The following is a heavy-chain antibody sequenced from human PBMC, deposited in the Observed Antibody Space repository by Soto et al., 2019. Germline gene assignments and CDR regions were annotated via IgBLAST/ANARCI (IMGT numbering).Heavy chain of an antibody. V-gene: IGHV3-30-3*01. CDR2: ISYDGSNK. D-gene: IGHD3-9*01. J-gene: IGHJ6*02. CDR3: ARGGILTGYYPFYYYGMDV. Sequence: QVQLVESGGGVVQPGRSLRLSCAASGFTFSSYAMHWVRQAPGKGLEWVAVISYDGSNKYYADSVKGRFTISRDNSKNXLXXQMNSLRAEDTAVYYCARGGILTGYYPFYYYGMDVWGQGTTVTVSS. CDR1: GFTFSSYA.